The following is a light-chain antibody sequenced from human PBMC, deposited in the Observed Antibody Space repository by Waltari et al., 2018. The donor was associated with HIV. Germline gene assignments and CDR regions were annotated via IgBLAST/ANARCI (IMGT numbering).Light chain of an antibody. V-gene: IGLV3-19*01. J-gene: IGLJ1*01. CDR2: DQN. CDR3: NSRDNHTNEHF. CDR1: CPRNVY. Sequence: SSDLTQAPAVSVALGQTVLLTCQGDCPRNVYANWYQQKPGQAPVLIISDQNRRPSVIPDRCTSSGSGDTASLTISERQAEDEDDYFCNSRDNHTNEHFFGPGPTVTVL.